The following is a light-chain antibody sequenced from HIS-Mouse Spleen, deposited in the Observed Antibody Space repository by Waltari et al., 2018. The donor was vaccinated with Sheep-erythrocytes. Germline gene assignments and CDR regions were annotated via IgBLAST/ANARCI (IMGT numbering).Light chain of an antibody. J-gene: IGLJ3*02. CDR3: SSYAGSNNWV. CDR2: EDS. Sequence: SYELTQPPSVSVSPGQTARITCSGDALPKKYAYWYQQKSGQAPVLVIYEDSKRPSGIPERFSGSSSGKMATLTISGAQVEDEADYYCSSYAGSNNWVFGGGTKLTVL. V-gene: IGLV3-10*01. CDR1: ALPKKY.